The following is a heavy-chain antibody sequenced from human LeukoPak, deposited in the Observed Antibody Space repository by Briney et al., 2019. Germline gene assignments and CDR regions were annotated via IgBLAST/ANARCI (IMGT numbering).Heavy chain of an antibody. Sequence: SETLSLTCTVSGGSISSSSYYWGWIRQPPGKGLEWIGSIYYRGSTYYNPSLKSRVTISVDTSKNQFSLKLSSVTAADTAVYYCATYDAKGYYYYYMDVWGKGTTATVSS. CDR3: ATYDAKGYYYYYMDV. CDR1: GGSISSSSYY. D-gene: IGHD3-3*01. CDR2: IYYRGST. J-gene: IGHJ6*03. V-gene: IGHV4-39*01.